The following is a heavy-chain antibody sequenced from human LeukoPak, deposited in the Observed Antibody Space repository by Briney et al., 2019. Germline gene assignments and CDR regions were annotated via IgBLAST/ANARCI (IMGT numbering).Heavy chain of an antibody. CDR1: GFTLSSYA. CDR2: ISGSGGST. J-gene: IGHJ3*02. Sequence: GGSLRLSCAASGFTLSSYAMSWVRQAPGKGLEWVSAISGSGGSTYYADSVKGRFTISRDNSKNTLYLQMNSLRAEDTAVYYCAKELEGGYDLGAAFDIWGQGTMVTVSS. D-gene: IGHD5-12*01. V-gene: IGHV3-23*01. CDR3: AKELEGGYDLGAAFDI.